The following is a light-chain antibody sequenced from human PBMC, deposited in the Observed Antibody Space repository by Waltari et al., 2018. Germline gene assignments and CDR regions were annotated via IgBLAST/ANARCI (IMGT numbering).Light chain of an antibody. J-gene: IGKJ3*01. CDR1: QGISTY. Sequence: DSQMTQSPSSLSASVGDRVTISCRATQGISTYLAWDQQKPGRVPKLLIYAASILQSGFPSRFSGSGSGTDFTLTISSLQPEDIATYYCQKYDSAPFTFGPGTRVDLK. CDR3: QKYDSAPFT. V-gene: IGKV1-27*01. CDR2: AAS.